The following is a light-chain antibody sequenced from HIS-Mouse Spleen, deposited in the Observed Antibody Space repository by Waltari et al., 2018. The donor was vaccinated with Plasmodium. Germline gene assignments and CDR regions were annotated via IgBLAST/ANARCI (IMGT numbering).Light chain of an antibody. J-gene: IGLJ2*01. Sequence: QSALTQPPSASGSPGPSVTTPCTGTRSAVGGYNYVSWYQQPPGKAPKLMLYEVSKRPSGVPDRFSGSKSGNTASLTVSGLQAEDEADYYCSSYAGSNNLVFGGGTKLTVL. CDR1: RSAVGGYNY. CDR3: SSYAGSNNLV. CDR2: EVS. V-gene: IGLV2-8*01.